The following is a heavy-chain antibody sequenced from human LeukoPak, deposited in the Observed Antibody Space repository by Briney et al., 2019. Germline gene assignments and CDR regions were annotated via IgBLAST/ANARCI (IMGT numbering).Heavy chain of an antibody. CDR2: IYYNGIS. Sequence: SETLSLTCTVSGGSISGYYWSWIRQPPGKGLEWIAYIYYNGISNYNPSLKSRVIISVDTSKNQFSLKLSSVTAADTAVYYCARVGGTNYYYYGMDVWGQGTTVTVSS. CDR3: ARVGGTNYYYYGMDV. CDR1: GGSISGYY. J-gene: IGHJ6*02. D-gene: IGHD2-2*01. V-gene: IGHV4-59*01.